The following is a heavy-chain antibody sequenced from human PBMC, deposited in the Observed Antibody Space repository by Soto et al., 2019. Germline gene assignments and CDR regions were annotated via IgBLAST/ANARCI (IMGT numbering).Heavy chain of an antibody. CDR3: ARAFRGCMVITTSSARIDY. D-gene: IGHD2-21*01. Sequence: QVQLVQSGTEVKKPGASVKVSCKASGYAFTDFYIHLVRQAPGQGLEWMGVISPDGGSTIFSQKSQAKVPMTRDTCTGTVSLEPSSLRSADTAVYYCARAFRGCMVITTSSARIDYRGQGTLVTFS. CDR1: GYAFTDFY. V-gene: IGHV1-46*01. CDR2: ISPDGGST. J-gene: IGHJ4*02.